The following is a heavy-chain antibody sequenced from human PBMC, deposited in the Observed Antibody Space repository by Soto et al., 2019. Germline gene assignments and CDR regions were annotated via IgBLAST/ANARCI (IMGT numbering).Heavy chain of an antibody. V-gene: IGHV3-64*01. Sequence: EVQLVESGGGLVQPGGSLRLSCAASGFTFSSYAMHWVRQAPGKGLEYVSAISSNGGSTYYANSVKGRFTISRDNSKNTLYLQMGSLRAEDMAVYYCARSREPIVVVSTFDPWGQGTLVTVSS. CDR2: ISSNGGST. J-gene: IGHJ5*02. CDR3: ARSREPIVVVSTFDP. D-gene: IGHD2-21*01. CDR1: GFTFSSYA.